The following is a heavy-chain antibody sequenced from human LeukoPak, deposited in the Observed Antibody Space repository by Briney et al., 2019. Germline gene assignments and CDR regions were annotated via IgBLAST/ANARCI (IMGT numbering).Heavy chain of an antibody. CDR3: ATFSHRYFDY. CDR1: GYTFTSYG. V-gene: IGHV1-18*01. CDR2: ISAYNGNT. J-gene: IGHJ4*02. Sequence: ASVKVSCKTSGYTFTSYGISWVRQAPGQGLEWMGWISAYNGNTNYAQKLQGRVTMTTDTSTSTAYMELSSLRSEDTAVYYCATFSHRYFDYWGQGTLVTVSS. D-gene: IGHD3-3*02.